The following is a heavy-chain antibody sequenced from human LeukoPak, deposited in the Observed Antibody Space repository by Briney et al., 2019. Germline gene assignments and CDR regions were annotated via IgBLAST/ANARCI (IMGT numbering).Heavy chain of an antibody. CDR2: IHYSGRT. J-gene: IGHJ6*04. CDR3: ARDRYSGYDWDFYYYGMDV. D-gene: IGHD5-12*01. CDR1: GGSFSSADFY. Sequence: PSETLSLTCSVSGGSFSSADFYWSWIRQHPGKGLEWIGHIHYSGRTYYNPSLKSRVAISLDTSKNQFSLKLGSVTAADTAVYYCARDRYSGYDWDFYYYGMDVWGKGTTVTVSS. V-gene: IGHV4-31*03.